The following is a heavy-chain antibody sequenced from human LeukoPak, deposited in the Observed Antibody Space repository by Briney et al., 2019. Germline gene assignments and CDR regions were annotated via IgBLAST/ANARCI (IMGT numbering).Heavy chain of an antibody. CDR2: IYYSGGT. V-gene: IGHV4-59*01. J-gene: IGHJ6*03. CDR1: GGYITKNY. Sequence: SSETLSLTCTISGGYITKNYWSWIRQPPGKGLEWIGYIYYSGGTNYNPSLTSRVTISVDTSKNQVSLKLSSVTAADTAVYYCARDRVGQQLVGPKHYYYYMDVWGKGTTVTISS. CDR3: ARDRVGQQLVGPKHYYYYMDV. D-gene: IGHD6-13*01.